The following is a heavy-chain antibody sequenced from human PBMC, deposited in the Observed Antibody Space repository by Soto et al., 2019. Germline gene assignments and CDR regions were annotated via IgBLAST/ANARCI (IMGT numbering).Heavy chain of an antibody. CDR1: GLTFSSYG. D-gene: IGHD2-2*01. CDR2: ISFDGSNK. V-gene: IGHV3-30*18. J-gene: IGHJ6*02. CDR3: AKENGVVPAARHDYYGMDV. Sequence: QVQLVESGGGVVQPGRSLRLSCAASGLTFSSYGMHWVRQAPGKGLEWVAVISFDGSNKYYADSVKGRFTISRDNSKNTLYLQMNSLRAEDTTVYYCAKENGVVPAARHDYYGMDVWGQGTTVTVSS.